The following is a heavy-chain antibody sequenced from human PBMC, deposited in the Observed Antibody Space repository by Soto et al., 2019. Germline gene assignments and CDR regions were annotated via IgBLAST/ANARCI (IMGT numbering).Heavy chain of an antibody. J-gene: IGHJ6*02. CDR1: GYTFTGYY. D-gene: IGHD1-7*01. CDR3: ARDLRNWNSGNYYGMDV. Sequence: ASVKVSCKASGYTFTGYYMHWVRQAPGQGLEWMGWINPNSGGTNYAQKFQGWVTMTRDTSISTAYMELSRLRSDDTAVYYCARDLRNWNSGNYYGMDVWGQGTTVTVSS. CDR2: INPNSGGT. V-gene: IGHV1-2*04.